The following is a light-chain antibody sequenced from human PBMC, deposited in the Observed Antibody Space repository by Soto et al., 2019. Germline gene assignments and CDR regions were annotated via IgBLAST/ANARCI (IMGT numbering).Light chain of an antibody. CDR2: DAS. J-gene: IGKJ2*01. CDR1: QSVSCN. CDR3: QQRSTWPYT. Sequence: EIGLTQSQATLSLSPGERASLSCRASQSVSCNLAWYQQKPGQPPRLLISDASNRATGIPARFPGSGSETDFTLTISSLEPEDFAVYYWQQRSTWPYTVGQGTKLEIK. V-gene: IGKV3-11*01.